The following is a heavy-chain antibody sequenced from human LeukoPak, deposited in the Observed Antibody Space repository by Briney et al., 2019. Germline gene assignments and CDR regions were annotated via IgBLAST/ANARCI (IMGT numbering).Heavy chain of an antibody. CDR1: GGSISSSN. D-gene: IGHD1-26*01. CDR3: AGGASYFDY. CDR2: ISYDGSNK. V-gene: IGHV3-30*03. J-gene: IGHJ4*02. Sequence: LSLTCAVSGGSISSSNWWSWVRQPPGKGLEWVAVISYDGSNKYYADSVKGRFTISRDNSKNTLYLQMNSLRAEDTAVYYCAGGASYFDYWGQGTLVTVSS.